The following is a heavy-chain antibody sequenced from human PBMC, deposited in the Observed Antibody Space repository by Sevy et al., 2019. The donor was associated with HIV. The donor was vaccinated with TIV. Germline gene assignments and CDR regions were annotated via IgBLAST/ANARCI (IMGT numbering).Heavy chain of an antibody. CDR3: SSQRSIAVAGDYFDY. CDR2: IRRKVNIYAT. Sequence: AGSLRLSCAASGFNFSGSTMYWVHQASGKGLEWVGRIRRKVNIYATAYAASVKGRFTISRDDSKNTAYLQMNGLKTADTAMYYCSSQRSIAVAGDYFDYWGQGTLVTVSS. J-gene: IGHJ4*02. D-gene: IGHD6-19*01. CDR1: GFNFSGST. V-gene: IGHV3-73*01.